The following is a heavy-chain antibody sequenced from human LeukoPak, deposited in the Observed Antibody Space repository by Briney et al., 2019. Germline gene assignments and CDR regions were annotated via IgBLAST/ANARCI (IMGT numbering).Heavy chain of an antibody. J-gene: IGHJ1*01. D-gene: IGHD6-13*01. CDR2: IYPGDSDI. CDR3: ARLQYSSSGPGVPEYFQH. V-gene: IGHV5-51*01. Sequence: GESLKISCKGSGYSFTSYWIGWVRQMPGKGLEWMGIIYPGDSDIRYSPSFQGQVTISADKSISTAYLQWSSLKASDTAVYYCARLQYSSSGPGVPEYFQHWGQGTLVTVSS. CDR1: GYSFTSYW.